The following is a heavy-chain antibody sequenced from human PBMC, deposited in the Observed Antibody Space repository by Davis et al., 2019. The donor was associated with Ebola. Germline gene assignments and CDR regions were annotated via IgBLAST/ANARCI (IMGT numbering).Heavy chain of an antibody. V-gene: IGHV4-39*01. Sequence: MPSETLSLTCTVSGGSITSSSYYWGWIRQPPGKGLEWIGSINYSGSTYYNPSPKSRVTISVDTSKNQFSLKLSSVTAADTAVYYCARLVLEQWLDYWGQGTLVTVSS. J-gene: IGHJ4*02. CDR1: GGSITSSSYY. CDR3: ARLVLEQWLDY. D-gene: IGHD6-19*01. CDR2: INYSGST.